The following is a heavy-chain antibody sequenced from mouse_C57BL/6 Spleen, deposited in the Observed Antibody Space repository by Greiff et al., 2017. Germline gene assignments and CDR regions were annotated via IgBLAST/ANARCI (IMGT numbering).Heavy chain of an antibody. V-gene: IGHV6-3*01. Sequence: EVHLVESGGGLVQPGGSMKLSCVASGFTFSNYWMNWVRQSPEKGLEWVAQIRLKSDNYATHYAESVKGRFTISRDDSKSSVYLQMNNLRAEDTGIYYCTVIYYGNYGFAYWGQGTLVTVSA. CDR1: GFTFSNYW. J-gene: IGHJ3*01. CDR2: IRLKSDNYAT. D-gene: IGHD2-1*01. CDR3: TVIYYGNYGFAY.